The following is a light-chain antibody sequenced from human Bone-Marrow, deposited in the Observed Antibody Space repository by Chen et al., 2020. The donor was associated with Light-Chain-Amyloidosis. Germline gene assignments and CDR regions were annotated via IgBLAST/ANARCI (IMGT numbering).Light chain of an antibody. CDR2: DDS. Sequence: SYVLTQPSSVSVPPGQTATIACGGKNIGSTSVHWYQQTPGQAPLLVVYDDSDRPSGIPGRLSGSNSGNTAALTISRVEAGDEADYYCQVWDRRSDRPVFGGGTKLSVL. J-gene: IGLJ3*02. CDR3: QVWDRRSDRPV. V-gene: IGLV3-21*02. CDR1: NIGSTS.